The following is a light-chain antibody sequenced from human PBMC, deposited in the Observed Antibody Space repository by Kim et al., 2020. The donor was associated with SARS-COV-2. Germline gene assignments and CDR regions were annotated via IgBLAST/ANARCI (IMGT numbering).Light chain of an antibody. J-gene: IGKJ3*01. Sequence: EVLMTQSPATLSVSPGERATLSCRASQSIAINLAWYRQRPGQGPGLLLYGSSTRATGTPARFSGSGSGTAFTLTFSSLESEDFAVYYCQQYNNWPLTFGRGTKVDIK. V-gene: IGKV3-15*01. CDR2: GSS. CDR3: QQYNNWPLT. CDR1: QSIAIN.